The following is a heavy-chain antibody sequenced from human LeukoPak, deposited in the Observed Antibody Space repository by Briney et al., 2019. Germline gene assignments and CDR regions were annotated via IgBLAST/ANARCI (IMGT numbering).Heavy chain of an antibody. V-gene: IGHV4-30-4*01. CDR2: IYYSGST. CDR1: GGSFSDYY. Sequence: SETLSLTCAVYGGSFSDYYWSWIRQPPGKGLEWIGYIYYSGSTYYNPSLKSRVTISVDTSKNQFSLKLSSVTAADTAVYYCARGDYSNYVGYWGQGTLVTVSS. CDR3: ARGDYSNYVGY. J-gene: IGHJ4*02. D-gene: IGHD4-4*01.